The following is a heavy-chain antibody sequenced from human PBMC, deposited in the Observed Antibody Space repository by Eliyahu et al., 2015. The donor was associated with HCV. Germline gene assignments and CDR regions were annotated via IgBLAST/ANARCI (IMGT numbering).Heavy chain of an antibody. CDR1: GGSIXXXY. V-gene: IGHV4-59*01. Sequence: QVQLQESGPGLXKPSETLSLTCTVSGGSIXXXYWSWIRQPPGKGLEWIGYIHYSGSTNYXPSLKSRVTISVDTSRNQFSLNLTSVTAADTAMYYCASGGGGIAVTGTGGWFDPWGQGTLVTVSS. D-gene: IGHD6-19*01. CDR2: IHYSGST. CDR3: ASGGGGIAVTGTGGWFDP. J-gene: IGHJ5*02.